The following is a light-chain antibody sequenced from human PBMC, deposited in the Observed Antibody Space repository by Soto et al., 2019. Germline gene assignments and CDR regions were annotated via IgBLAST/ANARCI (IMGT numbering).Light chain of an antibody. CDR1: QTISNC. J-gene: IGKJ4*01. V-gene: IGKV1-5*01. CDR3: QQYNTYPLP. Sequence: DIQMTQSPSTLSASVGDRVTITCRASQTISNCLAWYQQKPGKAPKVLIFDSSTLDGGVPSRFSGRRSGTDFTLTISSRQPSDFATYYCQQYNTYPLPFGGGTKVEI. CDR2: DSS.